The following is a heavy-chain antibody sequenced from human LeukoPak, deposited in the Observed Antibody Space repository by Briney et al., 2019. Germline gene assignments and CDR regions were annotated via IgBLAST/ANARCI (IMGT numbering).Heavy chain of an antibody. J-gene: IGHJ6*03. Sequence: SETLSLTCSVSGDSFSSSSYYWGWIRQPPGKGLEWIGSINYSGTTYYNPSLKSRVTISVDTSKNQFSLRLSSVTVADTAVYYCARLSIVGDTPSYYMDVWGKGTTVTVSS. V-gene: IGHV4-39*01. D-gene: IGHD1-26*01. CDR2: INYSGTT. CDR1: GDSFSSSSYY. CDR3: ARLSIVGDTPSYYMDV.